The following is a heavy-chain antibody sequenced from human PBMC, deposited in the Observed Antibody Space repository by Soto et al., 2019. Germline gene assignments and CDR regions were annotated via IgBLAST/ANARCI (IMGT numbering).Heavy chain of an antibody. Sequence: GSLSVSCAASGFTFSSYAMRWVQQAPGKGLELVSAISGSGGSTYYADSLKGRFTISRDNSKNTLYLQMNSLRAEDTAVYYCAILIWSGYYDGMDVWGQGTTVTVSS. CDR1: GFTFSSYA. CDR3: AILIWSGYYDGMDV. J-gene: IGHJ6*02. V-gene: IGHV3-23*01. D-gene: IGHD3-3*01. CDR2: ISGSGGST.